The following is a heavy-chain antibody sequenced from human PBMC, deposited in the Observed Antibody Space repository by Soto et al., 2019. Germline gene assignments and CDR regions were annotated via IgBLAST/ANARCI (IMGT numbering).Heavy chain of an antibody. CDR1: GGSISSGDYY. J-gene: IGHJ6*02. CDR3: AGTIAVAGTHGNYYYGMDV. D-gene: IGHD6-19*01. V-gene: IGHV4-30-4*01. CDR2: IYYSGST. Sequence: SETLSLTCTVSGGSISSGDYYWSWIRQPPGKGLEWIGYIYYSGSTYYNPSLKSRVTISVDTSKNQFSLKLSSVTAADTAVYYCAGTIAVAGTHGNYYYGMDVWGQGTTVTAP.